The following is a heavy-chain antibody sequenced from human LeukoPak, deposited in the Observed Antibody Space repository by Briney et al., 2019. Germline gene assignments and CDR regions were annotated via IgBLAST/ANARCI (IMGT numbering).Heavy chain of an antibody. CDR1: GGSISSGGYY. D-gene: IGHD1-26*01. V-gene: IGHV4-61*08. J-gene: IGHJ6*02. Sequence: KASETLSLTCAVSGGSISSGGYYWSWIRQPPGKGLEWIGYIYYSGSTNYNPSLKSRVTISVDTSKNQFSLKLSSVTAADTAVYYCARVGGSYLYYYYGMDVWGQGTTVTVSS. CDR2: IYYSGST. CDR3: ARVGGSYLYYYYGMDV.